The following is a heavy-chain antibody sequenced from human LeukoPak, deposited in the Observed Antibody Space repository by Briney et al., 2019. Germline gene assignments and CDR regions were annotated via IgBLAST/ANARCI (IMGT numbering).Heavy chain of an antibody. CDR1: GYSFTTYW. J-gene: IGHJ4*02. V-gene: IGHV5-51*01. Sequence: RGESLKISCKGAGYSFTTYWIGWVRQMPGKGLEWMGIIYPGDSDTRYSPSFQGQVTISADKSISTAYLQWSSLKASDTAIYYCARVYDPQKRLSYSSRWYYFDYWGQGTLVTVSS. D-gene: IGHD6-13*01. CDR2: IYPGDSDT. CDR3: ARVYDPQKRLSYSSRWYYFDY.